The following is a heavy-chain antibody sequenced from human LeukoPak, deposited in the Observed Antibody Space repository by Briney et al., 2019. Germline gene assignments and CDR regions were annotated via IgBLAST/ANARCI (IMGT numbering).Heavy chain of an antibody. J-gene: IGHJ4*02. Sequence: SETLSLTCTVSGGSISTYYWSWIRQPPGKGLEWIGYIYHSGSTKYNPSLKSRVTISVDTSQNQFSLKLSSVTAADTAVYYCARGTLAAAGPSFDYWGQGALITVSS. D-gene: IGHD6-25*01. V-gene: IGHV4-59*01. CDR1: GGSISTYY. CDR2: IYHSGST. CDR3: ARGTLAAAGPSFDY.